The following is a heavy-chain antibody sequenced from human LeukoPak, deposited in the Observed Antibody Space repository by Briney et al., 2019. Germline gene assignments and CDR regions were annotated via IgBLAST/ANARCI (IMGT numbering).Heavy chain of an antibody. V-gene: IGHV1-46*01. CDR1: GYTFTSNY. CDR2: IYPRDGST. Sequence: ASVKVSCKASGYTFTSNYIHWVRQAPGQGLEWMGMIYPRDGSTSFAQKFQGRVTVTRDTSTSTVHMELSGLRSEDTAVYYCARDQEGFDYWGQGTLVTVSS. CDR3: ARDQEGFDY. J-gene: IGHJ4*02.